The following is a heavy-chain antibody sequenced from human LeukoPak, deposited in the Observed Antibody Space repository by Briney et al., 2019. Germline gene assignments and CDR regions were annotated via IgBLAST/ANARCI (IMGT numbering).Heavy chain of an antibody. V-gene: IGHV3-30*18. J-gene: IGHJ6*02. CDR2: ISYDGSNK. Sequence: GGSLRLSCAASGFTFSSYGMHWVRQAPGKGLEWVAVISYDGSNKYYADSVKGRFTISRDNSKNTLYLQMNSLRAEDTAVYYCAKDPHYSGSLNYYYYGMDVWGQGTTVTVSS. CDR1: GFTFSSYG. CDR3: AKDPHYSGSLNYYYYGMDV. D-gene: IGHD1-26*01.